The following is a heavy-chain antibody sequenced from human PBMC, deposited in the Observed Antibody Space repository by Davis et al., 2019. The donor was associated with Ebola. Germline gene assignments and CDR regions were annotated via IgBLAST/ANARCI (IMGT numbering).Heavy chain of an antibody. CDR3: ARARTGAFDF. V-gene: IGHV3-48*04. CDR1: GFTFSSYS. D-gene: IGHD2-8*02. CDR2: ISSSSSTI. Sequence: GESLKISCAASGFTFSSYSMNWVRQAPGKGLEWVSYISSSSSTIYYADSVKGRFTISRDNAKNTLYLQMNSLRGEDTAAYYCARARTGAFDFWGQGTMVTVSS. J-gene: IGHJ3*01.